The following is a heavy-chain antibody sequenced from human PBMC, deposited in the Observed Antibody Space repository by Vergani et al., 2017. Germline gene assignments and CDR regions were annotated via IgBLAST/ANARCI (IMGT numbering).Heavy chain of an antibody. CDR3: ATTTLLVGATTYSYYYDGMDV. CDR1: GYTLTELS. D-gene: IGHD1-26*01. V-gene: IGHV1-24*01. J-gene: IGHJ6*02. CDR2: FDPEDGET. Sequence: QVQLVQSGAEVKKPGASVKVSCKVSGYTLTELSMHWVRQAPGKGLEWMGGFDPEDGETIYAQKFQGRVTMTEDTSTDTAYMELSSLRSEDTAVYYCATTTLLVGATTYSYYYDGMDVWGQGTTVTVSS.